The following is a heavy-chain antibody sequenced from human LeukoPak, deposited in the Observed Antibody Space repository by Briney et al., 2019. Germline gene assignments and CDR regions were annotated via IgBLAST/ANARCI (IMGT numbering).Heavy chain of an antibody. J-gene: IGHJ4*02. Sequence: PGGSLRLFCAASGFTVSSNYMSWVRQAPAKGLEWVSVIYSGGSTYYADSVKGRFTISRDNSKNTLYLQMNSLRAEDTAVYYCVRAYYYDSSGYYVWGQGTLVTVSS. V-gene: IGHV3-66*01. CDR1: GFTVSSNY. CDR2: IYSGGST. D-gene: IGHD3-22*01. CDR3: VRAYYYDSSGYYV.